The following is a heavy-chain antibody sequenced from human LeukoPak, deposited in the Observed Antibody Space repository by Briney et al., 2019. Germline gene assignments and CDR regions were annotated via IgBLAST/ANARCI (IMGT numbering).Heavy chain of an antibody. CDR1: SGSISDYY. J-gene: IGHJ2*01. Sequence: PSETLSLTCTFSSGSISDYYWSWVRQPPGKRLEWIGYIYYTGSHTYNPSLNSRVTMSVDRSRSHFSLNLSSVTTADTAVYYCARSPMYWYFDLWGRGTLVTVSS. V-gene: IGHV4-59*01. CDR3: ARSPMYWYFDL. CDR2: IYYTGSH. D-gene: IGHD2-2*01.